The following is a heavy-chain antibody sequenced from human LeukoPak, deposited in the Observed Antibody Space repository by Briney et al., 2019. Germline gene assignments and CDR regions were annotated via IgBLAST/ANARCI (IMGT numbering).Heavy chain of an antibody. CDR2: ISWNSGSI. J-gene: IGHJ4*02. V-gene: IGHV3-9*01. CDR1: GFTFDDYA. Sequence: PGRSVRLFCAVSGFTFDDYAIHWVRQAPGKGLEWVSGISWNSGSIGYADSVKGRFTISRDNAKNSLYLQMNSLRTEDTALYYCAKDMGRITMVRGLDYWGQGTLVTVSS. D-gene: IGHD3-10*01. CDR3: AKDMGRITMVRGLDY.